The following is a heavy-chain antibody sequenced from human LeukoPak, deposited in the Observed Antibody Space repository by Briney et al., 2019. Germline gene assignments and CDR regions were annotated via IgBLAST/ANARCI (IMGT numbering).Heavy chain of an antibody. V-gene: IGHV4-4*07. CDR3: ARGLIRPYYFDY. D-gene: IGHD3-22*01. CDR1: GGSISSYY. J-gene: IGHJ4*02. CDR2: IYTSGST. Sequence: PSETLSLTCTVSGGSISSYYWSWIRQPAGKGLVWIGRIYTSGSTNYNPSLKSRVTMSVDTSKNQFSLKLSSVTAADTAVYYCARGLIRPYYFDYWGQGTLVTVSS.